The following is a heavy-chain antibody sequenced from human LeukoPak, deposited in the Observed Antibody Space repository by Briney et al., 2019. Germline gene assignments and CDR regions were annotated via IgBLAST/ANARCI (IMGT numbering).Heavy chain of an antibody. CDR2: ISSSSSYI. V-gene: IGHV3-21*01. CDR3: ERVLGYSYGTLIYYGMDV. D-gene: IGHD5-18*01. CDR1: GFTFSSYS. Sequence: PGGSLRLSCAASGFTFSSYSMNWVRQAPGKGLEWVSSISSSSSYIYYADSVKGRFTISRDNAKNSLYLQMNSLRAEDTAVYYCERVLGYSYGTLIYYGMDVWGQGTTVTVSS. J-gene: IGHJ6*02.